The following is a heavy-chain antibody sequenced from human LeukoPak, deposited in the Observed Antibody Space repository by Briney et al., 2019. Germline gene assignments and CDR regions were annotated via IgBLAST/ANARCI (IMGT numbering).Heavy chain of an antibody. CDR1: GFTFNVYS. Sequence: GGSLRLSCTASGFTFNVYSVNWVRQAPGKGLEWVSFISSSLDSNIYYADSVKGRFAISRDNAKNSLYLQMNSLRAEDTAVYYCARGVRDILSGYYTDYYFYYMDVWGKGTTVTVSS. J-gene: IGHJ6*03. V-gene: IGHV3-48*01. CDR3: ARGVRDILSGYYTDYYFYYMDV. D-gene: IGHD3-9*01. CDR2: ISSSLDSNI.